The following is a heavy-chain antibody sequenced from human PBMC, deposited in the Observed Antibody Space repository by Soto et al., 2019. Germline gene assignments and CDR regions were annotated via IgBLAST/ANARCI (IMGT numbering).Heavy chain of an antibody. D-gene: IGHD3-10*01. J-gene: IGHJ3*02. CDR3: ARVRRYYGSGSYFDAFDI. CDR2: INHSGST. Sequence: SETLSLTCAVYGGSFSGYYWSWIRQPPGKGLEWIGEINHSGSTNYNPSLKSRVTISVDTSKNQFSLKLSSVTAADTAVYYCARVRRYYGSGSYFDAFDIWGHGTMVTVSS. V-gene: IGHV4-34*01. CDR1: GGSFSGYY.